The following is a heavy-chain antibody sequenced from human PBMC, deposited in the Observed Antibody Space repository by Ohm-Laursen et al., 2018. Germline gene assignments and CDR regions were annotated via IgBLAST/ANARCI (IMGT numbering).Heavy chain of an antibody. CDR1: GGSISSGGYY. CDR2: IYYSGST. CDR3: ARGGSGWNFDY. D-gene: IGHD6-19*01. V-gene: IGHV4-31*03. J-gene: IGHJ4*02. Sequence: SQTLSLTCTVSGGSISSGGYYWSWIRQHPGKGLEWIGYIYYSGSTYYNPSLKSRVTISVDTSKNQFSLKLSSVTPEDTAVYYCARGGSGWNFDYWGQGTLVTVSS.